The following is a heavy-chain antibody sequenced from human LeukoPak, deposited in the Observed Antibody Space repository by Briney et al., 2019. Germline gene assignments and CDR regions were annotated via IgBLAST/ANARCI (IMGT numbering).Heavy chain of an antibody. V-gene: IGHV3-9*01. Sequence: GGSLRLSCAASGFTFDDYAMHWVRQAPGKGLEWVSGIRWNSGSIGYADSVKGRFTISRDNAKNSLYLQMNSLRAEDTALYYCAKSKRIAVAGDLDAFDIWGQGTMVTVSS. D-gene: IGHD6-19*01. CDR3: AKSKRIAVAGDLDAFDI. J-gene: IGHJ3*02. CDR2: IRWNSGSI. CDR1: GFTFDDYA.